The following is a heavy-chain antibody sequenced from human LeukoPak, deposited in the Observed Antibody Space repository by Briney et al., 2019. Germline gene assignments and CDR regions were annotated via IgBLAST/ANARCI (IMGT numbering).Heavy chain of an antibody. CDR2: IRSKAYGGTT. D-gene: IGHD6-19*01. J-gene: IGHJ4*02. CDR1: GFTFGDYA. V-gene: IGHV3-49*03. CDR3: TRELVRRGWYSVNDY. Sequence: GGSLRLSCTASGFTFGDYAMSWFRQAPVKGLEWVGFIRSKAYGGTTEYAASVKGRFTISRDDSKSIAYLQMNSLKTEDTAVYYCTRELVRRGWYSVNDYWGQGTLVTVSS.